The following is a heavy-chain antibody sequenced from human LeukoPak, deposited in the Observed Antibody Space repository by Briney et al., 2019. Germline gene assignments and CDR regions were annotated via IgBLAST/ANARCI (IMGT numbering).Heavy chain of an antibody. CDR3: ARGVGGYSYGTDY. J-gene: IGHJ4*02. V-gene: IGHV3-33*01. Sequence: LEXXAVIWYDGSNKYYAASVKGRFTISRDNSKNTLYLQMDSLRAEDTAVYYCARGVGGYSYGTDYWGQGTLVTVSS. CDR2: IWYDGSNK. D-gene: IGHD5-18*01.